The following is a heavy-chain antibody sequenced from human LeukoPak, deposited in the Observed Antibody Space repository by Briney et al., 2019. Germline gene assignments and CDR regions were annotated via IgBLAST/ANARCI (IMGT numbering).Heavy chain of an antibody. CDR2: ISGIGGST. V-gene: IGHV3-23*01. Sequence: GGSLRLSCAASGCTFRSYAMNWVRPAPGTGLEGVSSISGIGGSTSYADSVKGRFTISRDNSKNTLSLQMNSLRAEDTAIYYCARVKYFDWYYFDYWGQGTLVTVSS. D-gene: IGHD3-9*01. J-gene: IGHJ4*02. CDR1: GCTFRSYA. CDR3: ARVKYFDWYYFDY.